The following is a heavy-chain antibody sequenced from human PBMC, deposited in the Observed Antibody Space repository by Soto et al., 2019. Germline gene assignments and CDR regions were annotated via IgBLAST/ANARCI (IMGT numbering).Heavy chain of an antibody. Sequence: GGSLRLSCAASGFTFSSFWMSWVRQAPGKGLEWVANIKQDGSEKKYVDSVKGRFTISRDNAKNSLFLQMYSLRAEDTAVYYCATTTISLRADPDRGAPYNYYGLDVWGQGTTVTVSS. J-gene: IGHJ6*02. D-gene: IGHD2-2*01. V-gene: IGHV3-7*03. CDR1: GFTFSSFW. CDR2: IKQDGSEK. CDR3: ATTTISLRADPDRGAPYNYYGLDV.